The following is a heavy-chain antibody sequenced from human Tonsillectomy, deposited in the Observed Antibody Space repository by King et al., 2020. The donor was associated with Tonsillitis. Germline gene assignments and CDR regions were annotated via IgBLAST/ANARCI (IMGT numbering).Heavy chain of an antibody. CDR3: ARELGWDSSVYFPYYYGMDV. D-gene: IGHD3-22*01. CDR2: IIPILGIA. CDR1: GGTFSSYA. Sequence: VQLVQSGAEVKKPGSSVKVSCKASGGTFSSYAISWVRQAPGQGLEWMGRIIPILGIANYAQKFQGRVTITADKSTTTAYMELCRLRSEDTAVYYCARELGWDSSVYFPYYYGMDVWGQGTTVTVSS. V-gene: IGHV1-69*04. J-gene: IGHJ6*02.